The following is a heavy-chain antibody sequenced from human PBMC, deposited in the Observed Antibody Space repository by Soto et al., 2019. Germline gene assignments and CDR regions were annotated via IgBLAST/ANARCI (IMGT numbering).Heavy chain of an antibody. Sequence: ASVKVSCKASGYTFTSYGISWVRQAPGQGLEWMGWISAYNGNTNYAQKLQGRVTMTTDTSTSTAYMELRSLRSDDTAVYYCARLYCISTSCYLGMDVWGQGTTFTVSS. CDR3: ARLYCISTSCYLGMDV. V-gene: IGHV1-18*01. D-gene: IGHD2-2*01. CDR2: ISAYNGNT. J-gene: IGHJ6*02. CDR1: GYTFTSYG.